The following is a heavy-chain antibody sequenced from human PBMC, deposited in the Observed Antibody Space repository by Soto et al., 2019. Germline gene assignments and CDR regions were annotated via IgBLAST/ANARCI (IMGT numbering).Heavy chain of an antibody. V-gene: IGHV3-15*01. Sequence: EVQVVESGGDLVEPGGSLRLSCVTSGFMFSSAWMSWVRQAPGKGLEWVARIKSTRDGGARDYAATVNGRFSISRDDSKSTVNLQMNTLRVEDTALYYCVEGWNDFWGQGTLVTVSS. CDR3: VEGWNDF. CDR1: GFMFSSAW. CDR2: IKSTRDGGAR. D-gene: IGHD1-1*01. J-gene: IGHJ4*02.